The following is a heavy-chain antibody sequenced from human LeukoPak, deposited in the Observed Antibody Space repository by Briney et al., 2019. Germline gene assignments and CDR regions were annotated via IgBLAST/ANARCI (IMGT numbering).Heavy chain of an antibody. V-gene: IGHV4-4*07. J-gene: IGHJ5*02. CDR1: GGSISSYY. CDR2: IYTSGST. CDR3: ARGIAAAGTICFDP. D-gene: IGHD6-13*01. Sequence: SETLSLTCTVSGGSISSYYWSWIRQPAGKGLEWIGRIYTSGSTNYNPFLKSRVTISVDTSKNQFSLKLSSVTAADTAVYYCARGIAAAGTICFDPWGQGTLITVSS.